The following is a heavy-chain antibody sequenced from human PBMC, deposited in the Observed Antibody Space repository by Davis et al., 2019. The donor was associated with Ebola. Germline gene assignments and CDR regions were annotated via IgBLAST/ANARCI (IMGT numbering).Heavy chain of an antibody. Sequence: SVKVSCKASAGTFSSYAISWVRQAPGQGLEWMGGIIPIFGTANYAQKLQGRVTMTTDTSTSTAYMELRSLRSDDTAVYYCARDSFRELPVWGQGTTVTVSS. V-gene: IGHV1-69*05. CDR2: IIPIFGTA. CDR3: ARDSFRELPV. J-gene: IGHJ6*02. D-gene: IGHD3-10*01. CDR1: AGTFSSYA.